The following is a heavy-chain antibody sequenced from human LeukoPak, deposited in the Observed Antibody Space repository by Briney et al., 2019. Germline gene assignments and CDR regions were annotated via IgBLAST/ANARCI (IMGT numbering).Heavy chain of an antibody. CDR1: GFTFSDYY. CDR3: ARAASGTTGPYYYYYYMDV. J-gene: IGHJ6*03. D-gene: IGHD1-1*01. CDR2: ISSSGSTI. V-gene: IGHV3-11*04. Sequence: GGSLRLSCAASGFTFSDYYMSWIRQAPGKGLVWVSYISSSGSTIYYADSVKGRFTIYRDNAKNSLYLQMNSLRAEDTAVYYCARAASGTTGPYYYYYYMDVWGKGTTVTVSS.